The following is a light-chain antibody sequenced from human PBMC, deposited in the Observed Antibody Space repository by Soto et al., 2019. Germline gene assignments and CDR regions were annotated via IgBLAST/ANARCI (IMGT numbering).Light chain of an antibody. J-gene: IGLJ2*01. Sequence: QSALTQPASVSGSPGQSITISCTGTISDVGGYNYVSWYQQHPGKAPKLMIYEVSNRPSGVSNRFSGSKSGNTASLIISGLQAEDEAHYYCSSYTSSLTRVFGGGTKVTVL. CDR2: EVS. CDR1: ISDVGGYNY. CDR3: SSYTSSLTRV. V-gene: IGLV2-14*01.